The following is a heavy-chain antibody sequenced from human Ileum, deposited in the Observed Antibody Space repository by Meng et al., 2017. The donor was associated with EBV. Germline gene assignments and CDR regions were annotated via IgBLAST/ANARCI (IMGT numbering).Heavy chain of an antibody. CDR1: GDSVSSDKTA. CDR3: ATSRIAKFDR. V-gene: IGHV6-1*01. CDR2: TYRRSRWYY. Sequence: HAQLAESGPGLVQPAHRRSLSCVISGDSVSSDKTAWSWIRQSPSRGLEWLGRTYRRSRWYYDYALSVKSRINISPDTSKNQVSLQLNSVTDEDTGIYYCATSRIAKFDRWGQGTLVTVSS. J-gene: IGHJ5*02.